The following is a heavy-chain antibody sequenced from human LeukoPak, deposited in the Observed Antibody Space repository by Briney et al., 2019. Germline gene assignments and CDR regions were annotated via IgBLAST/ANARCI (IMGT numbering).Heavy chain of an antibody. CDR1: GFTFSSYW. V-gene: IGHV3-7*01. J-gene: IGHJ4*02. D-gene: IGHD3-9*01. Sequence: PGGSLRLSCAASGFTFSSYWMSWVRQAPGKGLEWVANIKQDGSEKYYVDSVKGRFTISRDNAKNSLYLQMNSLRAEDTAVYYCASEFSLLRYFDWLPYGYYFDYWGQGTLVTVSS. CDR3: ASEFSLLRYFDWLPYGYYFDY. CDR2: IKQDGSEK.